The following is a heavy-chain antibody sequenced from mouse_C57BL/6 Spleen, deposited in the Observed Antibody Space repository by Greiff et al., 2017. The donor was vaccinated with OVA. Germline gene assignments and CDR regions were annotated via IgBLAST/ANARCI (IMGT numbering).Heavy chain of an antibody. V-gene: IGHV5-17*01. J-gene: IGHJ4*01. CDR1: GFTFSDYG. CDR2: ISSGSSTI. CDR3: ARHYYYFYAMDY. Sequence: EVQRVESGGGLVKPGGSLKLSCAASGFTFSDYGMHWVRQAPEKGLEWVAYISSGSSTIYYADTVKGRFTISRDNAKNTLFLQMTSLRSEDTAMYYCARHYYYFYAMDYWGQGTSVTVSS. D-gene: IGHD1-1*01.